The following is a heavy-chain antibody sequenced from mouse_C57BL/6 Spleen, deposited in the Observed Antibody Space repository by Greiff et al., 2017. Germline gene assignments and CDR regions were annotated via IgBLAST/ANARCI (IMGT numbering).Heavy chain of an antibody. V-gene: IGHV1-85*01. CDR1: GYTFTSYD. CDR2: IYPRDGST. D-gene: IGHD1-1*01. J-gene: IGHJ2*01. CDR3: AREYYGSSGWYYFDY. Sequence: QVQLQQSGPELVKPGASVKLSCKASGYTFTSYDINWVKQRPGQGLEWIGWIYPRDGSTKYNEKFKGKATLTVDTSSSTAYMELHSLTSEDSAVYFCAREYYGSSGWYYFDYWGQGTTLTVSS.